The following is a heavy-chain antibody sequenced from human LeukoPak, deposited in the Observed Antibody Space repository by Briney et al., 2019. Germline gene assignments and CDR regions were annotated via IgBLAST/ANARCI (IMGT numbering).Heavy chain of an antibody. CDR3: AKSDWNYDYVWGSLKLDY. Sequence: GGSLRLSCAASGFTFSSYGMHWVRQAPGKGLEWVAVISYDGSNKYYADSVKGRFTISRDNSKNTLYLQMNSLRAEDTAVYYCAKSDWNYDYVWGSLKLDYWGQGTLVTVSS. J-gene: IGHJ4*02. CDR2: ISYDGSNK. D-gene: IGHD3-16*01. CDR1: GFTFSSYG. V-gene: IGHV3-30*18.